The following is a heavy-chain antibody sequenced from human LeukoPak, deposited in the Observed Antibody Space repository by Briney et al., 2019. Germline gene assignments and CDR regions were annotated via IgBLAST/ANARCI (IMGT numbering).Heavy chain of an antibody. CDR1: GFSLSTSGVG. J-gene: IGHJ5*02. CDR2: IYWDDDK. Sequence: SGPTLVDPTQTLTLTCTFSGFSLSTSGVGVGWIRQPPGKALEWLALIYWDDDKRYSPSLKSRLTITKDTSKNQVVLTMTNMDPVDTATYYCAHSPNLLWFGESTYPWFDPWGQGTLVTVSS. CDR3: AHSPNLLWFGESTYPWFDP. V-gene: IGHV2-5*02. D-gene: IGHD3-10*01.